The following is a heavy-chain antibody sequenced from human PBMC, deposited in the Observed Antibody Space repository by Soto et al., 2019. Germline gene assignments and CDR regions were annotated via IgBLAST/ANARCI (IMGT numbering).Heavy chain of an antibody. CDR3: ARRERYYGSPGWFDP. Sequence: SETLSLTCSVSGASINNFAYYWGWIRQPPGKGLEWIGTVYYNENTYYNPSLKSRVAISVDTAKSQFSQNLRSVTAAETAIYFCARRERYYGSPGWFDPWGQGTRVTVSS. J-gene: IGHJ5*01. V-gene: IGHV4-39*01. CDR2: VYYNENT. CDR1: GASINNFAYY. D-gene: IGHD3-10*01.